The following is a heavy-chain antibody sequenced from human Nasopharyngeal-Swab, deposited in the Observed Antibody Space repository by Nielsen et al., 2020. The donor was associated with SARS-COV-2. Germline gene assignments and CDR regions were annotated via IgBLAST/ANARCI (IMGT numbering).Heavy chain of an antibody. Sequence: RQAPGKGLEWIGYIYYNGSTYYNPPLKSRVNISPDTSKNQFSLKLSSVTAADTAVYYCASYLGYCSGGSCYSLFDYWGQGTLVTVSS. CDR3: ASYLGYCSGGSCYSLFDY. J-gene: IGHJ4*02. D-gene: IGHD2-15*01. CDR2: IYYNGST. V-gene: IGHV4-31*02.